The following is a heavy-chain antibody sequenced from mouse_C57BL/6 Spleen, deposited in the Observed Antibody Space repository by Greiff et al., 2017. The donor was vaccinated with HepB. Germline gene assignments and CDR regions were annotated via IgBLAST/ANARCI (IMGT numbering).Heavy chain of an antibody. CDR1: GFTFSDYG. CDR3: ASQVYDPYWYFDV. Sequence: EVKVVESGGGLVQPGGSLKLSCAASGFTFSDYGMAWVRQAPRKGPEWVAFISNLAYSIYYADTVTGRFTISRENAKNTLYLEMSSLRSEDTAMYYCASQVYDPYWYFDVWGTGTTVTVSS. V-gene: IGHV5-15*01. J-gene: IGHJ1*03. CDR2: ISNLAYSI. D-gene: IGHD2-12*01.